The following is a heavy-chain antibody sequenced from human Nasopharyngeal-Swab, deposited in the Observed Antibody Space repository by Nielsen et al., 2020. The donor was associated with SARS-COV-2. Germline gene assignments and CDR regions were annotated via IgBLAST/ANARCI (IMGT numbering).Heavy chain of an antibody. Sequence: SETLSLTHTVSGGSISSYYWSWIRQPAGKGLEWIGRTYTSGSTNYNPSLKSRVTMSVDTSKNQFSLKLSSVTAADTAVYYCARHPVGLDIVVVPAAVDYWGQGTLVTVSS. CDR2: TYTSGST. CDR3: ARHPVGLDIVVVPAAVDY. CDR1: GGSISSYY. V-gene: IGHV4-4*07. D-gene: IGHD2-2*01. J-gene: IGHJ4*02.